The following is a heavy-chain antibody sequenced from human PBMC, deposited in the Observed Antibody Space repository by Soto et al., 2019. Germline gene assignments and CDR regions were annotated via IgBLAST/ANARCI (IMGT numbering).Heavy chain of an antibody. Sequence: PSETLSLTCTVSGGSISIGGYYWSLILQHPGKGLEWIGYIYYSGSTYYNPSLKSRVTISVDTSKNQFSLKLSSVTAADTAVYYCARGFSNRATIDYYYYGMDVWGQGTTVTVSS. D-gene: IGHD5-12*01. CDR1: GGSISIGGYY. V-gene: IGHV4-31*03. CDR3: ARGFSNRATIDYYYYGMDV. CDR2: IYYSGST. J-gene: IGHJ6*02.